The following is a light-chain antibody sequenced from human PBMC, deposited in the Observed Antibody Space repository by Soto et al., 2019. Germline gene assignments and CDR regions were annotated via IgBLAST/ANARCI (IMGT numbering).Light chain of an antibody. V-gene: IGKV1-39*01. CDR2: AAS. CDR3: QQSYNMPIT. CDR1: QSISTY. J-gene: IGKJ5*01. Sequence: DIQMTQSPSSLSASVGDRVTVTCRASQSISTYLNWYQQKPGTAPKLPIYAASSLQGGVPSRFSGSGSGTDFTLTISSLQPEDFAIYYCQQSYNMPITFGQGTRLEIK.